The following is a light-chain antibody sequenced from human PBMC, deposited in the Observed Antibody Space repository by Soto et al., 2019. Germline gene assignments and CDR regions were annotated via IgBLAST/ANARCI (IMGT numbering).Light chain of an antibody. V-gene: IGKV3-15*01. Sequence: EIVMTQSPATLSVSPGARATLSCRASQSIGSDLAWYQHKPGQAPRLLIYGASTGATGIPARFSGSGSGTEFTLTISSLQSEDFAVYYCQQYNNWPKTFGQGTKLEIK. CDR1: QSIGSD. J-gene: IGKJ2*01. CDR3: QQYNNWPKT. CDR2: GAS.